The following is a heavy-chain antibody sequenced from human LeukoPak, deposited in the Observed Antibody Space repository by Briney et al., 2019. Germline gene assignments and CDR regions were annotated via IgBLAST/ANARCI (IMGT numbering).Heavy chain of an antibody. D-gene: IGHD2-21*01. Sequence: GASVKVSCKASGYTFTGYYMHWVRQAPGQGLEWMGWINPNSGGTNYAQKFQGRVTMTRDTSISTAYMELSRLRSDDTAVYYCARDPYLYSGPEGHFDYWGQGTLVTVSS. J-gene: IGHJ4*02. CDR1: GYTFTGYY. V-gene: IGHV1-2*02. CDR3: ARDPYLYSGPEGHFDY. CDR2: INPNSGGT.